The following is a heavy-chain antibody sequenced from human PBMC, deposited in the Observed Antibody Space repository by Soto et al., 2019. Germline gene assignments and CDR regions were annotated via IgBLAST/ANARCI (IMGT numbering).Heavy chain of an antibody. D-gene: IGHD2-15*01. CDR1: AYTSTSHK. J-gene: IGHJ5*02. V-gene: IGHV1-3*01. CDR2: INPDNGNT. CDR3: ARGIATGQLAP. Sequence: KVGYEGRAYTSTSHKKKWVRQAPGQRLEWMGWINPDNGNTKSSQKFQDRVIITRDTSASTAYMDLSSLRSEDTAVYYCARGIATGQLAPWGQGTLVTVSS.